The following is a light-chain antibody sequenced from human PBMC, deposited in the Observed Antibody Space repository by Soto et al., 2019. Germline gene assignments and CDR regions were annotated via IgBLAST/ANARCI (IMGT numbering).Light chain of an antibody. CDR1: SSDIGCYNF. Sequence: QSVLTQPASRSGSPGQSITISCTGTSSDIGCYNFFSWYQRHPGKGPKLLIFDVNFRPSGVSNRFSGSKSENTASLTISGLQPEDEADYYCSSYTTADTVIFGGGTKLTVL. J-gene: IGLJ2*01. CDR3: SSYTTADTVI. CDR2: DVN. V-gene: IGLV2-14*03.